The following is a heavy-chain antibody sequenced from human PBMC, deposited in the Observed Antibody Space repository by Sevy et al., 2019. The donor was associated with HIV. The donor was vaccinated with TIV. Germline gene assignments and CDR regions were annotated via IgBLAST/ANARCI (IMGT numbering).Heavy chain of an antibody. J-gene: IGHJ4*02. D-gene: IGHD4-17*01. V-gene: IGHV3-21*01. Sequence: GGYLRLSCAASGFTFSSYSMNWVRQAPGKGLEWVSSISSSSSYIYYADSVKGRFTISRDNAKNSLYLQMNSLRAEDTAVYYCARVQGTTVVSQIDYWGQGTLVTVSS. CDR3: ARVQGTTVVSQIDY. CDR1: GFTFSSYS. CDR2: ISSSSSYI.